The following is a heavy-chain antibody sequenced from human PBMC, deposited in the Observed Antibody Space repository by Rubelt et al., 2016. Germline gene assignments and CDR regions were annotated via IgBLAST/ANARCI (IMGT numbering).Heavy chain of an antibody. CDR2: INHSGST. Sequence: QVQLQQWGAGLLKPSETLSLTCAVYGGSFSGYYWSWIRQPPGKGLEWIGEINHSGSTNYTPSLKGEVTLSVDTSKNHCARKLSSVTAADTAVYYCARARYVLKGAFDIWGQGTMVTVSS. D-gene: IGHD3-9*01. CDR3: ARARYVLKGAFDI. V-gene: IGHV4-34*01. CDR1: GGSFSGYY. J-gene: IGHJ3*02.